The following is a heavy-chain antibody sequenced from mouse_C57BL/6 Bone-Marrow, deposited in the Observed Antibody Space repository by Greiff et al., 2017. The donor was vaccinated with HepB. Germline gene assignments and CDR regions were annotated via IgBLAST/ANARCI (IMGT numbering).Heavy chain of an antibody. V-gene: IGHV1-47*01. Sequence: ESGAELVKPGASVKMSCKASGYTFTTYPIEWMKQNHGKSLEWIGNFHPYNDDTKYNEKFKGKATLTVEKSSSTVYLELSRLTSDDSAVYYCARRKLGGWYFDVWGTGTTVTVSS. J-gene: IGHJ1*03. CDR3: ARRKLGGWYFDV. CDR1: GYTFTTYP. D-gene: IGHD4-1*01. CDR2: FHPYNDDT.